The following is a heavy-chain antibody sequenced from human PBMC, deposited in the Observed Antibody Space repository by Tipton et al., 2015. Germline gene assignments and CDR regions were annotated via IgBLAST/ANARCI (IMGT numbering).Heavy chain of an antibody. CDR3: ARVLGVSYYFYGMDV. CDR2: IYYSGST. D-gene: IGHD3-3*01. V-gene: IGHV4-31*03. J-gene: IGHJ6*02. Sequence: TLSLTCTVSGVSISSGGYYWSWIRQHPGKGLECIGYIYYSGSTHYNPSLKSRVTISVDTSKNQFSLKLSSVTAADTAVYYCARVLGVSYYFYGMDVWGQGTTVTVSS. CDR1: GVSISSGGYY.